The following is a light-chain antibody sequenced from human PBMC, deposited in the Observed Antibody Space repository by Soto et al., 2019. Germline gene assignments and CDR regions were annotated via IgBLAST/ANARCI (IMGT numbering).Light chain of an antibody. CDR3: QQDSSWPLT. J-gene: IGKJ4*01. CDR1: QSVSRN. V-gene: IGKV3-15*01. Sequence: EVVLTQSACTLSLSPGERATLSCRASQSVSRNYLAWYQQKPGQAPTLLMYGASIRATGVPATFSGSGSGTEFTLSISSLQSEHLGVYYCQQDSSWPLTFGGGTKVDNK. CDR2: GAS.